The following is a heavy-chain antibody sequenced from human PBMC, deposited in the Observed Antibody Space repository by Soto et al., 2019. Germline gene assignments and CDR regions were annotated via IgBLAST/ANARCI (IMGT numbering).Heavy chain of an antibody. V-gene: IGHV1-18*01. Sequence: QVQLVQSGAEVKKPGASVKVSCKASGYTFTSYGISWVRQAPGQGLEWMGWISAYNGNTNYAQKLQGRVTMTTDTSTITAYMELRSLRSDDTAVYYCARQSITIFGVVIICPQFDGWGQGTLVTVSS. CDR1: GYTFTSYG. CDR2: ISAYNGNT. D-gene: IGHD3-3*01. CDR3: ARQSITIFGVVIICPQFDG. J-gene: IGHJ4*02.